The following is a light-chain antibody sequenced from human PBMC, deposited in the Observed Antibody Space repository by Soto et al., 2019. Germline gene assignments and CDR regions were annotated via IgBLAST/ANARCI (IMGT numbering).Light chain of an antibody. Sequence: QSVLTQPPSVSGAPGQRVTLSCTGNTSNLGAGYDVHWYQQLPGAAPKLVIFGNRNRHSGVPERFSGSKSGTSASLAITGLQAEDEADYYCQAYDYSLTASVFGGGTQLTVL. CDR2: GNR. CDR3: QAYDYSLTASV. CDR1: TSNLGAGYD. J-gene: IGLJ7*01. V-gene: IGLV1-40*01.